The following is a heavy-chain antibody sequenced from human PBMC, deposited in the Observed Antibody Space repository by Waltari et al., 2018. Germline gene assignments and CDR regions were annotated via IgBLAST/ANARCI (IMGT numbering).Heavy chain of an antibody. Sequence: QLQLQESGPGLVKPSETLSLTCTVSGGSISSSSYYWGWIRQPPGKGLEWIGSIYYSGSPYYNPSLKSRVTISVDTSKNQFSLKLSSVTAADTAVYYCARSRITMVQGVINWFDPWGQGTLVTVSS. D-gene: IGHD3-10*01. J-gene: IGHJ5*02. CDR2: IYYSGSP. V-gene: IGHV4-39*07. CDR3: ARSRITMVQGVINWFDP. CDR1: GGSISSSSYY.